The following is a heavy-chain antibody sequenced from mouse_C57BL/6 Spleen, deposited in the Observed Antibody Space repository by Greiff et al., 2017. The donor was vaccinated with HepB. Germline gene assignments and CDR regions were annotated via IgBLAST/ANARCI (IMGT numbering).Heavy chain of an antibody. Sequence: QVHVKQSGTELVKPGASVKLSCKASGYTFTSYWMHWVKQRPGQGLEWIGNINPSNGGTNYNEKFKSKATLTVDKSSSTAYMQLSSLTSEDSAVYYCARTDYGSSYVYWYFDVWGTGTTVTVSS. CDR3: ARTDYGSSYVYWYFDV. D-gene: IGHD1-1*01. CDR1: GYTFTSYW. CDR2: INPSNGGT. J-gene: IGHJ1*03. V-gene: IGHV1-53*01.